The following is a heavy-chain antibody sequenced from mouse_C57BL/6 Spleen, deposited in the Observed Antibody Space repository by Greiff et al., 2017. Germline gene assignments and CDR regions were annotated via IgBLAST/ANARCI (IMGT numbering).Heavy chain of an antibody. J-gene: IGHJ1*03. D-gene: IGHD2-4*01. CDR3: ARYDYDVLYWYFDV. Sequence: QVQLQQSGAELVKPGASVKISCKASGYAFSSYWMNWVKQRPGKGLEWIGQIYPGDGDTNYNGKFKGKATLTADKSSSTAYMQLSSLTSEDSAVYFWARYDYDVLYWYFDVWGTGTTVTVSS. CDR1: GYAFSSYW. V-gene: IGHV1-80*01. CDR2: IYPGDGDT.